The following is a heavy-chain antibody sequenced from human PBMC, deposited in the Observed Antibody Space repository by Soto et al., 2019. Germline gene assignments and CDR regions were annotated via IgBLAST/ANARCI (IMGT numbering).Heavy chain of an antibody. J-gene: IGHJ3*02. V-gene: IGHV1-2*04. CDR1: GYTFTGYY. CDR2: INPNSGGT. Sequence: QVQLVQSGAEVKKPGASVKVSCKASGYTFTGYYMHWVRQAPGQGLEWMGWINPNSGGTNYAQKFQGWVTMTRDTSISTAYMELSRLRSDDTAVYYCARGPAAAGGTAAFDIWGQGTMVTVSS. D-gene: IGHD6-13*01. CDR3: ARGPAAAGGTAAFDI.